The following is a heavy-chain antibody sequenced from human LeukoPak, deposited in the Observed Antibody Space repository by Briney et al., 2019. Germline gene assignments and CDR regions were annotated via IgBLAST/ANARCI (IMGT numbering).Heavy chain of an antibody. CDR3: ARDGGNSDAFDI. J-gene: IGHJ3*02. CDR2: IYSGGST. Sequence: GGSLRLSCAAYGFTVSSNYMSWVRQAPGKGLEWVSIIYSGGSTFYADSVKGRFTISRDNSKNTLYLQMNSLRAEDTAVYYCARDGGNSDAFDIWGQGTMVTVSS. CDR1: GFTVSSNY. V-gene: IGHV3-53*01. D-gene: IGHD4-23*01.